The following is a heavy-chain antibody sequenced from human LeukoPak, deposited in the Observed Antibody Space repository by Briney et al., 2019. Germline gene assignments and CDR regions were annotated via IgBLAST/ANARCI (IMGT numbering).Heavy chain of an antibody. CDR1: GYIFTSYW. J-gene: IGHJ5*02. CDR2: IHPGDSDT. CDR3: ARQWLVEENWFDP. Sequence: GEPLKISCKGSGYIFTSYWIGWVRQMPGKGLEWMGIIHPGDSDTRYSPSFQGQVTISADKSISTAYLQWSSLKASDTAMYYCARQWLVEENWFDPWGQGTLVTVSS. D-gene: IGHD6-19*01. V-gene: IGHV5-51*01.